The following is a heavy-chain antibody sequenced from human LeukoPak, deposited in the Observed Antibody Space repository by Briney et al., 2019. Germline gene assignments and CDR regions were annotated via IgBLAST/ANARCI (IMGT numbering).Heavy chain of an antibody. V-gene: IGHV5-51*01. D-gene: IGHD3-10*01. CDR3: ARGGDYYGSGNYYNRGGPGTDY. Sequence: GESLKISCKGSGYNFATYWIGWVRQMPGKGLEWMGTIDPGDSDTKYSPSSQGQVTISAHKSISTASLQWSSLKGSDTAMYYCARGGDYYGSGNYYNRGGPGTDYWGQGTLVTVSS. CDR1: GYNFATYW. CDR2: IDPGDSDT. J-gene: IGHJ4*02.